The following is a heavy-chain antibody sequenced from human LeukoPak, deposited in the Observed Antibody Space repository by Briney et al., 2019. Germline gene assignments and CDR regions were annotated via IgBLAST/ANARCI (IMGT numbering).Heavy chain of an antibody. CDR1: GFTFSSYE. CDR2: IKSKTDGGTT. Sequence: GGSLRLSCAASGFTFSSYEMNWVRQAPGKGLEWVGRIKSKTDGGTTDYAAPVEGRFTIPRDDSKNTLYLQMNSLKTEDTAVYYCTTKQWLRKIDYWGQGTLVTVSS. D-gene: IGHD6-19*01. J-gene: IGHJ4*02. V-gene: IGHV3-15*01. CDR3: TTKQWLRKIDY.